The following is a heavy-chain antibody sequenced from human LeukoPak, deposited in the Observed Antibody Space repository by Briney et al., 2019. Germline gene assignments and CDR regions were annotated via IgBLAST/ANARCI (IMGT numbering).Heavy chain of an antibody. V-gene: IGHV3-23*01. Sequence: SGGSLRLSCAASGFTFSSYSMNWVRQAPGKGLEWVSAISGSGGSTYYADSVKGRFTISRDNSKNTLYLQMNSLRAEDTAVYYCAKFAAYYYDSSGYYYFDYWGQGTLVTVSS. CDR1: GFTFSSYS. CDR3: AKFAAYYYDSSGYYYFDY. J-gene: IGHJ4*02. CDR2: ISGSGGST. D-gene: IGHD3-22*01.